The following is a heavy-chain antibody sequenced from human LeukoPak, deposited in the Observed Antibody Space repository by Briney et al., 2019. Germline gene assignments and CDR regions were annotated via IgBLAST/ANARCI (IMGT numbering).Heavy chain of an antibody. V-gene: IGHV4-34*01. CDR1: GGSFSGYY. Sequence: SETLSLTCAVYGGSFSGYYWSWIRQPPGKGLEWIGEINHSGSTNYNPSLKSRVTISVDTSKNQFSLKLSSVTAADTAVYYCAKLDSSSSDAFDIWGQGTMVTVSS. J-gene: IGHJ3*02. D-gene: IGHD3-22*01. CDR2: INHSGST. CDR3: AKLDSSSSDAFDI.